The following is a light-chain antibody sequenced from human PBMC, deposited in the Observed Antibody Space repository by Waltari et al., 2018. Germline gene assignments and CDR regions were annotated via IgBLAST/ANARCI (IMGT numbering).Light chain of an antibody. Sequence: DIVMTQSPDSLAVSLGERATINCKSSQSVLYRSSNRNYLAWYQQKSGQPPKLLIYLASTRESGVPDRFSGSGSGTDFTLTISSLQAEDVAVYYCQQYYDTPQTFGQGTKVEIK. J-gene: IGKJ1*01. V-gene: IGKV4-1*01. CDR2: LAS. CDR1: QSVLYRSSNRNY. CDR3: QQYYDTPQT.